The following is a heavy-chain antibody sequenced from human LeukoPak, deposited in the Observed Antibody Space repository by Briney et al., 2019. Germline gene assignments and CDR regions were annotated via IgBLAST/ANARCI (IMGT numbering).Heavy chain of an antibody. J-gene: IGHJ3*02. D-gene: IGHD1-7*01. CDR1: GYTFTGYY. CDR2: INPNSGGT. Sequence: ASVNVSCKASGYTFTGYYMHWVRQAPGQGLEWMGWINPNSGGTNYAQKFQGRVTMTRDTSISTAYMELSRLRSDDTAVYYCARGLELDDAFDIWGQGTMVTVSS. CDR3: ARGLELDDAFDI. V-gene: IGHV1-2*02.